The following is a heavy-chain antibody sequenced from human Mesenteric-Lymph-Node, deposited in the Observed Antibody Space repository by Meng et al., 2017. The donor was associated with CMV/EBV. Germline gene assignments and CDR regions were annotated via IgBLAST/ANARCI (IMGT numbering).Heavy chain of an antibody. J-gene: IGHJ6*02. CDR2: LSGSSYTV. Sequence: GESLKISCAGTGFIFSDYSMNWVRQAPGKGLEWVSYLSGSSYTVYYADSVKGRFTISRDKVKNSLYLQMNSLRAEDTAVYYCARDPSYSSSSDVWGQGTTVTVSS. CDR3: ARDPSYSSSSDV. V-gene: IGHV3-48*01. CDR1: GFIFSDYS. D-gene: IGHD6-13*01.